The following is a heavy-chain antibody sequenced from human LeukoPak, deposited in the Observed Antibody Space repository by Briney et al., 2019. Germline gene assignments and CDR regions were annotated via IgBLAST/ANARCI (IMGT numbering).Heavy chain of an antibody. D-gene: IGHD2-21*01. J-gene: IGHJ4*02. Sequence: PGGSLRLSCAASGFTVSSNYMSWVRQAPGKGLEWVSVIYSGGSTYYADSVKGRFTISRDNSENSLYLQMNSLRAEDTALYYCARDRTSVIYGAYFDYWGQGTLVTVSS. CDR1: GFTVSSNY. V-gene: IGHV3-53*01. CDR2: IYSGGST. CDR3: ARDRTSVIYGAYFDY.